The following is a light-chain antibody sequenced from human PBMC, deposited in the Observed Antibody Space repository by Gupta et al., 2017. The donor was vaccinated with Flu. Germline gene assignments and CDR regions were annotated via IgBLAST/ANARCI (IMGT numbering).Light chain of an antibody. CDR2: SSA. V-gene: IGKV1-39*01. CDR3: QQSYITPFS. J-gene: IGKJ2*03. CDR1: QGIREK. Sequence: DIQVTQSPPSLSASVGDRVTISCRASQGIREKLSWYQQRPGQAPQSLIHSSAQLQSGVPSRFSGSGSGTDFTLTISSLQPEDSGTFYCQQSYITPFSFGQGTRVEI.